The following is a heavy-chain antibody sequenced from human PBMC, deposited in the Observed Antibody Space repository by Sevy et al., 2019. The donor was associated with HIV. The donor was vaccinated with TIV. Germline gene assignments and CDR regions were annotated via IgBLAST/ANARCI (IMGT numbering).Heavy chain of an antibody. Sequence: SETLSLTCAVYGGSFSGYYWSWIRQPPGKGLEWIGEINHSGSTNYNPSLKSRVTISVDTSKNQFSLKLSSVTAADTAVYYCAGGQAGGVVTSFDYWGQGTLVTVSS. CDR2: INHSGST. CDR1: GGSFSGYY. D-gene: IGHD3-3*01. V-gene: IGHV4-34*01. CDR3: AGGQAGGVVTSFDY. J-gene: IGHJ4*02.